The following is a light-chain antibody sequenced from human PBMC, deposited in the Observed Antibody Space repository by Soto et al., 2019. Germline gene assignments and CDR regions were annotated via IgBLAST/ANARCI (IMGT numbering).Light chain of an antibody. Sequence: QSAPTQPASVSGSPGQSVTISCTGTSSDIGGYDYVSWYRQHPGNAPKLIIYEVSNRPSGVSNRFSGSKSGNTASLTISGLQAEDEADFYCSSYTSSSTLYVFGTGTKVTVL. CDR3: SSYTSSSTLYV. J-gene: IGLJ1*01. CDR2: EVS. V-gene: IGLV2-14*01. CDR1: SSDIGGYDY.